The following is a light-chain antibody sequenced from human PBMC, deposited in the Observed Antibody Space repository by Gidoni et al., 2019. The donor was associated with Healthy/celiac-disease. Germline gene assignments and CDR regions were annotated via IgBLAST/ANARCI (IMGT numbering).Light chain of an antibody. CDR2: DAS. V-gene: IGKV3-11*01. CDR1: QSVSSY. Sequence: LTQSPATLSLSPGERATLSCRASQSVSSYLAWYQQNPGQAPRLLIYDASNRATGIPARFSGSGSGTDFTLTISSLEPEDFAVYYCQQRSNWPPLTFGGGTKVEIK. J-gene: IGKJ4*01. CDR3: QQRSNWPPLT.